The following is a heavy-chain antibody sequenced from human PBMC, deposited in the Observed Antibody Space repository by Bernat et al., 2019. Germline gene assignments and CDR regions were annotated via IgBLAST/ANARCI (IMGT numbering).Heavy chain of an antibody. D-gene: IGHD5-12*01. CDR3: ARSRLRLACFDY. V-gene: IGHV4-59*01. CDR1: GGSISSYY. J-gene: IGHJ4*02. Sequence: QVQLQESGPGLVKPSETLSLTCTVSGGSISSYYWSWIRQPPGKGLEWIGYIYYSGSTNYNPSLKSRVTISVDTSKNQFSLKLSSVTAADTAVYYCARSRLRLACFDYWGQGTLVTVSS. CDR2: IYYSGST.